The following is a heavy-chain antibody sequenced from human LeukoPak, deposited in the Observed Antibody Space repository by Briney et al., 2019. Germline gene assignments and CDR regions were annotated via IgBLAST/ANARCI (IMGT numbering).Heavy chain of an antibody. D-gene: IGHD5-18*01. CDR2: ISGSGGST. V-gene: IGHV3-23*01. J-gene: IGHJ4*02. CDR3: AKYDGGYSYGSPDY. CDR1: GFTFSSYG. Sequence: GGSLRLSCAASGFTFSSYGMSWVRQAPGKGLEWVSAISGSGGSTHYADSVKGRFTISRDNSKNTVYLQMNSLSAEDTAIYYCAKYDGGYSYGSPDYWGQGTLVTVSS.